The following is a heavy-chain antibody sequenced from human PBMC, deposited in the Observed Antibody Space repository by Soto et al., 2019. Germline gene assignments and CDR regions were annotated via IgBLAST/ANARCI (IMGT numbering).Heavy chain of an antibody. J-gene: IGHJ4*02. CDR2: SSATGAGT. CDR3: AKDRRAGGNYGFYSDF. Sequence: EVQLLESGGGLVQPGGSLSLSCAASGFTFSSYGMTWVRQAPGKGLEWVSFSSATGAGTYYADSVKGRFTISRDNSKNPMYRQMTSLRADDTAVYYCAKDRRAGGNYGFYSDFWGQGALVIVSS. D-gene: IGHD1-7*01. CDR1: GFTFSSYG. V-gene: IGHV3-23*01.